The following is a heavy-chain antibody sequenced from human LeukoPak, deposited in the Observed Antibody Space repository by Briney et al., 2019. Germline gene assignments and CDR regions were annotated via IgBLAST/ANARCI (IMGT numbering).Heavy chain of an antibody. J-gene: IGHJ6*02. CDR1: GGSISSSSYY. D-gene: IGHD6-19*01. CDR3: ARLDSSGWYLGHLDV. CDR2: IYYSGST. V-gene: IGHV4-39*01. Sequence: SETLSLTCTVSGGSISSSSYYWGWIRQPPGKGLEWIASIYYSGSTYYNPSLKSRVTISVDTSKNQFSLKLTSVTAADTAVYYCARLDSSGWYLGHLDVWGQGTTVTVSS.